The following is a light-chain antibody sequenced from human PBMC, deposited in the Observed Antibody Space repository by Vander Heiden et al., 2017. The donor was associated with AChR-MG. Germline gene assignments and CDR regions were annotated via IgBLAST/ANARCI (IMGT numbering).Light chain of an antibody. CDR1: NLGDKY. CDR3: QAWDSRSNWV. V-gene: IGLV3-1*01. Sequence: SYKLTQPPSVSVSPGQTATITCSGDNLGDKYVSWYQQKPGQPPLLVIYQKDKRPSGIPERFPGSNSGNTATLTISGTQSVDEADFFCQAWDSRSNWVFGGGTKLTVL. J-gene: IGLJ3*02. CDR2: QKD.